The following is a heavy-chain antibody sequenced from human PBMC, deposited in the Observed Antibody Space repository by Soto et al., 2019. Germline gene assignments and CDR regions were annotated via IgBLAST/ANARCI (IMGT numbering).Heavy chain of an antibody. V-gene: IGHV3-64*01. CDR3: ARTLYYDFWSGYYDY. D-gene: IGHD3-3*01. J-gene: IGHJ4*02. CDR2: ISSNGGST. CDR1: GFTFSSYA. Sequence: GGSLRLSCAASGFTFSSYAMHWVRQAPGKGLEYVSAISSNGGSTYYANSVKGRFTISRDNSKNTLYLQMGSLRAEDMAVYYCARTLYYDFWSGYYDYWGQGTLVTVSS.